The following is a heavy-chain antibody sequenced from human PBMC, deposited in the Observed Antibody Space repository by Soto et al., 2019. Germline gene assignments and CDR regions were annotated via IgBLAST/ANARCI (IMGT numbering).Heavy chain of an antibody. Sequence: HPGGSLRLSCVGSGFTLNNYGVHWVRQAPGKGLEWVALMWYDGLRQTYLDSVRGRFTVSRDSSTNTIYLQMNSLRVEDTGNYFCVKESTPPFFDSWGQGT. J-gene: IGHJ4*02. V-gene: IGHV3-33*03. CDR1: GFTLNNYG. CDR2: MWYDGLRQ. CDR3: VKESTPPFFDS. D-gene: IGHD2-15*01.